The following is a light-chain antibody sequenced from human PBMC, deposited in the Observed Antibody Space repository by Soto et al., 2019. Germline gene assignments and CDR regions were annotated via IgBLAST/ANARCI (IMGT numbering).Light chain of an antibody. CDR2: GNS. Sequence: QSVLTQPPSVSGAPGQRVTISCTGSSSNIGAGYDVHWYQQLPGTAPKLLIYGNSNRPSWVPDRVSGSKSGTSASLAITGIQAEDEADYYCQSYDSSLSGSVVFGGGTKVTVL. V-gene: IGLV1-40*01. CDR3: QSYDSSLSGSVV. J-gene: IGLJ2*01. CDR1: SSNIGAGYD.